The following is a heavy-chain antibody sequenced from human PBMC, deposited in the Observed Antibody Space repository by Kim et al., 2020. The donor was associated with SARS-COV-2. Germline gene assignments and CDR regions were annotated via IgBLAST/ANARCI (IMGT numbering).Heavy chain of an antibody. CDR1: GFTFSSYA. D-gene: IGHD6-19*01. Sequence: GGSLRLSCAASGFTFSSYAMSWVRQAPGKGLEWVSAISGSGGSTYYADSVKGRFTISRDNSKNTLYLQMNSLRAEDTAVYYCAKGREFGQWLVRSYFQHWGQGTLVTVSS. CDR2: ISGSGGST. V-gene: IGHV3-23*01. CDR3: AKGREFGQWLVRSYFQH. J-gene: IGHJ1*01.